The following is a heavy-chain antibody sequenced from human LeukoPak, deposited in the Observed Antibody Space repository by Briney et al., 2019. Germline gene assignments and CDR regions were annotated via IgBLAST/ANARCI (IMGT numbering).Heavy chain of an antibody. J-gene: IGHJ4*02. CDR3: ARDCETATTTPDY. Sequence: GGSLRLSCAASGFTFSSYGMHWVRQAPGKGLEWVAVIWYDGSNKYYADSVKGRFTISRDNSKNTLYLQMNSLRAEDTAVYYCARDCETATTTPDYWGQGTLVTVSS. CDR1: GFTFSSYG. D-gene: IGHD5-24*01. V-gene: IGHV3-33*01. CDR2: IWYDGSNK.